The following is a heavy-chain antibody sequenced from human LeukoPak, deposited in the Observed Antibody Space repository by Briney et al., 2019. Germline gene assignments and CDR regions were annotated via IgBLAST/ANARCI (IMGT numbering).Heavy chain of an antibody. V-gene: IGHV3-30*04. Sequence: PGRSLRLSCAASGFTFSSYAMHWVRQAPGKGLEWVAVISYDGSNKYYADSVKGRFTISRDNSKNTLYLQMNSLRAEDTAVYYCARVQYYDSSGYFVYYYGMDVWGQGTTVTVSS. J-gene: IGHJ6*02. D-gene: IGHD3-22*01. CDR3: ARVQYYDSSGYFVYYYGMDV. CDR1: GFTFSSYA. CDR2: ISYDGSNK.